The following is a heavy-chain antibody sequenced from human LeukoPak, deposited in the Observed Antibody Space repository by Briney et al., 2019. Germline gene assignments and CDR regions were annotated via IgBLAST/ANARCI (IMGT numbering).Heavy chain of an antibody. D-gene: IGHD5-24*01. CDR3: TKRDGQSFDY. V-gene: IGHV3-23*01. CDR2: IVHGAETT. Sequence: GGSVRLSCAASGFSFSTSMMSWVRRAPGQGLGWVSTIVHGAETTYYADSVRGRFTISRDNFKDTLYLQMNSLRAEDTAIYYCTKRDGQSFDYWGQGALVTVSS. CDR1: GFSFSTSM. J-gene: IGHJ4*02.